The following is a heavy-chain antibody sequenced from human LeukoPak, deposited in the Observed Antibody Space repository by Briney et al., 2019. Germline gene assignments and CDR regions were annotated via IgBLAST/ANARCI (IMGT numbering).Heavy chain of an antibody. J-gene: IGHJ3*02. Sequence: SETLSLTCTVSGGSISSYYWSWIRQPPGRGLEWIGYIYYSGSTNYNPSLKSRVTISVDTSKNQFSLKLSSVTAADTTVYYCASYSSSSRGAFDIWGQGTMVTVSS. CDR1: GGSISSYY. D-gene: IGHD6-13*01. V-gene: IGHV4-59*08. CDR3: ASYSSSSRGAFDI. CDR2: IYYSGST.